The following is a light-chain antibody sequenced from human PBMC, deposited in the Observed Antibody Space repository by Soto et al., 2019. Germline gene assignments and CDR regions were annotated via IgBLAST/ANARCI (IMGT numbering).Light chain of an antibody. V-gene: IGKV3-20*01. Sequence: ENMLTQSPGALSLSPGERATLSCRASQTVYNGFLAWYQQKPGQAPRLLIYGASSRATGIPDRFSGSGSGTDFTLTISSLEPEDFVVYYCQQYVSPPRTFGQGTKVDI. CDR1: QTVYNGF. J-gene: IGKJ1*01. CDR2: GAS. CDR3: QQYVSPPRT.